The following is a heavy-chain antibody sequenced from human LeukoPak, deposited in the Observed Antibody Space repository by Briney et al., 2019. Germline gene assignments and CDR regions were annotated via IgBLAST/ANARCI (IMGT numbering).Heavy chain of an antibody. CDR1: GGSICSYY. CDR2: IYYSGST. J-gene: IGHJ4*02. Sequence: SETLSLTCTVSGGSICSYYWSWIREPPGKGVEWIGYIYYSGSTNYNPSLKSRVTISVDTSKNQFSLKLSSVTAADTAVYYCARRRGDYRVDYWGQGTLVTVSS. D-gene: IGHD4-17*01. CDR3: ARRRGDYRVDY. V-gene: IGHV4-59*01.